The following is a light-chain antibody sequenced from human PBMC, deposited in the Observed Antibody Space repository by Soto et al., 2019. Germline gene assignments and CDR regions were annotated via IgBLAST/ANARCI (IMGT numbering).Light chain of an antibody. CDR1: QGISSY. Sequence: ITLTQSPSAVSASVGDRATLTCRASQGISSYLAWYQQKPGKAPKLLIYAASTLQSGVPSKFSGSGSGTDFTLTISSLQPEDSATYYCQQLNSYPLTSGGGTKV. CDR2: AAS. V-gene: IGKV1-9*01. CDR3: QQLNSYPLT. J-gene: IGKJ4*01.